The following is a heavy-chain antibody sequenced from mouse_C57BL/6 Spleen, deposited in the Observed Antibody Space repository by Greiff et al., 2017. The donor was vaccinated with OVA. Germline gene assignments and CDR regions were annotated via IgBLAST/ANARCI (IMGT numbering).Heavy chain of an antibody. D-gene: IGHD2-1*01. CDR1: GYTFTSYW. V-gene: IGHV1-61*01. J-gene: IGHJ3*01. CDR2: IYPSDSET. Sequence: VQLQQPGAELVRPGSSVKLSCKASGYTFTSYWMDWVKQRPGQGLEWIGNIYPSDSETHYNQKFKDKATLTVDKSSSTAYMQLSSLTSEDSAVYNCAREGNYGFAYWGQGTLVTVSA. CDR3: AREGNYGFAY.